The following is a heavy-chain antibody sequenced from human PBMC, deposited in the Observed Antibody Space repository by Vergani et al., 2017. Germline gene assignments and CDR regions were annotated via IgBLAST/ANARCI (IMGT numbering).Heavy chain of an antibody. Sequence: QVQLVESGGGVVQPGRSLRLSCAASGFTFSSYAMHWVRQAPGKGLEWVAVISYDGSNKYYADSVKGRFTISRDNSKNTLYLQMNSLRAEDTAVYYCARDHNHRYNWNDLGLREDFDYWGQGTLVTVSS. D-gene: IGHD1-20*01. J-gene: IGHJ4*02. CDR3: ARDHNHRYNWNDLGLREDFDY. CDR2: ISYDGSNK. V-gene: IGHV3-30-3*01. CDR1: GFTFSSYA.